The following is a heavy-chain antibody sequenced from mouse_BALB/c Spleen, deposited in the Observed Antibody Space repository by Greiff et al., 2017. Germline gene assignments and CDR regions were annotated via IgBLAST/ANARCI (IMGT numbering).Heavy chain of an antibody. CDR3: ARKGTGTRYAMDY. Sequence: EVQLVESGPGLVKPSQSLSLTCTVTGYSITSDYAWNWIRQFPGNKLEWMGYISYSGSTSYNPSLKSRISITRDTSKNQFFLQLNSVTTEDTATYYCARKGTGTRYAMDYWGQGTSVTVSS. CDR1: GYSITSDYA. J-gene: IGHJ4*01. D-gene: IGHD4-1*01. CDR2: ISYSGST. V-gene: IGHV3-2*02.